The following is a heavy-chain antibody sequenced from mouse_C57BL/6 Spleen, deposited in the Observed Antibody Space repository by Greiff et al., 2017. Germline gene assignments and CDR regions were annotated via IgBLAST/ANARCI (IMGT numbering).Heavy chain of an antibody. CDR3: ARYSPEALDY. Sequence: QVQLQQSGPGLVQPSQSLSITCTVSGFSLTSYGVHWVRQSPGKGLEWLGVIWSGGSTDYNAAFISRLSISKDNSKRQVFYKMNSLQADDTAIYCCARYSPEALDYWGQGTTLTVSS. V-gene: IGHV2-2*01. CDR1: GFSLTSYG. D-gene: IGHD1-3*01. J-gene: IGHJ2*01. CDR2: IWSGGST.